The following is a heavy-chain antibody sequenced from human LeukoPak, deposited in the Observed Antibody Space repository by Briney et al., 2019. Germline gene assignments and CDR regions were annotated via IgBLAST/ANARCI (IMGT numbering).Heavy chain of an antibody. CDR2: VYTSGSP. V-gene: IGHV4-4*07. Sequence: SSETLSLTCNVSGASINTYYWSWIRQSAGGGLEFIGRVYTSGSPDYNPSLKSRVIMSADTSKNQFSLKLRSVTAADTALYYCARVGGPVPAALEDAFDLWGQGILDTVSS. D-gene: IGHD2-15*01. CDR1: GASINTYY. CDR3: ARVGGPVPAALEDAFDL. J-gene: IGHJ3*01.